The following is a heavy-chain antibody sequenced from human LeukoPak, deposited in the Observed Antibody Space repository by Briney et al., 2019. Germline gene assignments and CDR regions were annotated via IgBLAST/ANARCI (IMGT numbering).Heavy chain of an antibody. CDR1: GASISSGGYA. J-gene: IGHJ3*02. V-gene: IGHV4-30-2*01. CDR2: INHSGNT. CDR3: AREYYDFWSGETKDAFDI. D-gene: IGHD3-3*01. Sequence: ASQTLSLTCAVSGASISSGGYAWSWIRQPPGKGLEWIGYINHSGNTYYNPSLKSRVTIPADRSKNQFSLKLSSVTAADTAVYYCAREYYDFWSGETKDAFDIWGQGTMVTVSS.